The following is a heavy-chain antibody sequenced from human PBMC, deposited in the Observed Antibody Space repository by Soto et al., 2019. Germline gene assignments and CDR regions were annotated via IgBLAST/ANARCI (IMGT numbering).Heavy chain of an antibody. CDR3: VRDSVAKLSSC. CDR1: GGTFSSYR. Sequence: QVQLVQSGAEVKKTGSSVRVSCKASGGTFSSYRLNWLRQAPGHGLEWVGGIVPIRRAAEYAQGFQGRVTITADETTRTAYMELRILKSQDTAVYYCVRDSVAKLSSCWGQGTLVTVSS. D-gene: IGHD6-13*01. V-gene: IGHV1-69*01. J-gene: IGHJ4*02. CDR2: IVPIRRAA.